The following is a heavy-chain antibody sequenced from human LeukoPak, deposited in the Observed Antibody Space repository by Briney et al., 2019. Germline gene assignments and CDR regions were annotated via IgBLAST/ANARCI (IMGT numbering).Heavy chain of an antibody. CDR3: ARGSCSSSSCYERLNGLDV. CDR2: IKQDGSEK. CDR1: GFTFSSYW. J-gene: IGHJ6*02. V-gene: IGHV3-7*01. Sequence: GGSLRLSCAASGFTFSSYWMSWVRQAPGKGLEWVANIKQDGSEKYYVDSVKGRFTISRDNAKNSLYLQMNSLRAEDTAVYYCARGSCSSSSCYERLNGLDVWGQGTTVTVSS. D-gene: IGHD2-2*01.